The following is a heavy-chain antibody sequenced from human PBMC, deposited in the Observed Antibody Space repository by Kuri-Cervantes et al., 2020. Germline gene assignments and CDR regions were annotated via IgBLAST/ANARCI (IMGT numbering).Heavy chain of an antibody. Sequence: SETLSLTCAVSGGSISSGGYSWSWIRQPPGKGLEWIGYIYHSGSTYYNPSLKSRVTMSVDTSKNQFSLKLSSVTAADTAVYYCARDSRLLWFGELFAYYGMDVWGQGTTVTVSS. D-gene: IGHD3-10*01. V-gene: IGHV4-30-2*01. CDR1: GGSISSGGYS. CDR3: ARDSRLLWFGELFAYYGMDV. CDR2: IYHSGST. J-gene: IGHJ6*02.